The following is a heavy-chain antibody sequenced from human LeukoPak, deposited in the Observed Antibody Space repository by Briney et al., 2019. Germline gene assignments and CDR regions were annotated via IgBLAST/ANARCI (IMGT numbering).Heavy chain of an antibody. CDR3: AKVETYDFWSGYSPMWYYYYMDV. D-gene: IGHD3-3*01. CDR1: GFTFSSYG. V-gene: IGHV3-30*18. CDR2: ISYDGSNK. J-gene: IGHJ6*03. Sequence: PGGALRLSCAASGFTFSSYGMHWVRQAPGKGLEGVAVISYDGSNKYYADSVKGRFTISRDNSKNTLYLQMNTLRAEDTAVYYCAKVETYDFWSGYSPMWYYYYMDVWGKGTTVTVSS.